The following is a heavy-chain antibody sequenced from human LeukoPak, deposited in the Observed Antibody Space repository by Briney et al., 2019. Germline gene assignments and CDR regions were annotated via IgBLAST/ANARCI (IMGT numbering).Heavy chain of an antibody. D-gene: IGHD2-21*02. CDR3: ARIGGDRHPIEY. J-gene: IGHJ4*02. V-gene: IGHV3-7*04. CDR1: GFTFSTYW. CDR2: IKEDGSEI. Sequence: GRSLRLSCAASGFTFSTYWMSWVRQAPGKGLEWVANIKEDGSEINYADSVRGRFTISRDNAKNSLYLQMNSLRAEDTAVYYCARIGGDRHPIEYWGQGTLVTVSS.